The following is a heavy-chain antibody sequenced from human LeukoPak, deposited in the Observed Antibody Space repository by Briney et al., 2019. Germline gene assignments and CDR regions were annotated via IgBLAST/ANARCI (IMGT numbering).Heavy chain of an antibody. V-gene: IGHV1-18*01. D-gene: IGHD6-6*01. CDR2: ISAYNGNT. CDR1: GYTFTSYG. J-gene: IGHJ6*03. CDR3: ARGLAARPFYYYYMDV. Sequence: ASVKVSCKASGYTFTSYGISWVRQAPGQGLEWMGWISAYNGNTNYAQKLQGRVTMTTDTSTSTAYMELSSLRSEDTAVYYCARGLAARPFYYYYMDVWGKGTTVTVSS.